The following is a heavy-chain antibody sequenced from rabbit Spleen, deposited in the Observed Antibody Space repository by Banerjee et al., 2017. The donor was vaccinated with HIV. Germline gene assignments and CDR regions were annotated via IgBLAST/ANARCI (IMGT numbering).Heavy chain of an antibody. CDR2: IYGGSGGST. CDR1: GFSFSDSYY. D-gene: IGHD8-1*01. CDR3: ARDSGSSFSSYGMDL. V-gene: IGHV1S40*01. J-gene: IGHJ6*01. Sequence: QSLEESGGGLVQPEGSLTLTCTASGFSFSDSYYMCWVRQAPGKGLECIACIYGGSGGSTWYASWAKGRFTISKTSSTTVTLQMTSLTAADTATYFCARDSGSSFSSYGMDLWGPGTLVTAS.